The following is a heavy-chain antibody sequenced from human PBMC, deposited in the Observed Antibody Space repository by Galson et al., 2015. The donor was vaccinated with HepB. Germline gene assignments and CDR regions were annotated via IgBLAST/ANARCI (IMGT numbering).Heavy chain of an antibody. D-gene: IGHD6-25*01. CDR3: TSDSGPNYYYYYMDV. CDR1: GFTFSGSA. CDR2: IRSKANSYAT. V-gene: IGHV3-73*01. Sequence: SLRLSCAASGFTFSGSAMHWVRQASGKGLEWVGRIRSKANSYATAYAASVKGRFTISRDDSKNTAYLQMNSLKTEDTAVYYCTSDSGPNYYYYYMDVWGKGTTVTVSS. J-gene: IGHJ6*03.